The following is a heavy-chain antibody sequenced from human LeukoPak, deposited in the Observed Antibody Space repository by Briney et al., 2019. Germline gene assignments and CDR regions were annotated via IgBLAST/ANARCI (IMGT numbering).Heavy chain of an antibody. CDR3: ARDMGTTGWYTFDY. D-gene: IGHD6-19*01. CDR2: TYYRSKWYN. V-gene: IGHV6-1*01. Sequence: SQTLSLTCAISGDSVSSKNGAWNWIKQSPSRGLEWLGRTYYRSKWYNDYAEFIQGRITINPDTSKNQFSLQLNSVTPEDTAVYFCARDMGTTGWYTFDYWGQGTLVTVSS. J-gene: IGHJ4*02. CDR1: GDSVSSKNGA.